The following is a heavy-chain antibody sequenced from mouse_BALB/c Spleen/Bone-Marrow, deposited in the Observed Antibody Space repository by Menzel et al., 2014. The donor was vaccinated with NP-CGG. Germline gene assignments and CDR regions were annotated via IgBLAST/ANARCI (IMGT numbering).Heavy chain of an antibody. J-gene: IGHJ4*01. Sequence: QVQLQQSGAELAKPGASVKMSCKASGYTFTSYWMHWVKQRPGQGLEWIGYINPSTGYTEYNQKFKDKATLTADKSSSTAYMQLSGLTSEDSAGYYCARRSPYDYGAMDYWGQGTSVTVSS. CDR2: INPSTGYT. V-gene: IGHV1-7*01. CDR3: ARRSPYDYGAMDY. CDR1: GYTFTSYW. D-gene: IGHD2-4*01.